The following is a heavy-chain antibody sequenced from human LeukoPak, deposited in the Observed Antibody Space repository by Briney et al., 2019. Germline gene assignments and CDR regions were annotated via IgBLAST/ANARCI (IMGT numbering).Heavy chain of an antibody. D-gene: IGHD1-14*01. J-gene: IGHJ3*02. Sequence: GGSLRLSGAASAFTFSIYIINWVRQAPGKGLEWVSSISSSSSYISYADSVKGRFTISRDNAKNSLYLQMNSLRAEDTAVYYCARGDSTGAFDIWGQGTMVTVSS. CDR3: ARGDSTGAFDI. V-gene: IGHV3-21*01. CDR2: ISSSSSYI. CDR1: AFTFSIYI.